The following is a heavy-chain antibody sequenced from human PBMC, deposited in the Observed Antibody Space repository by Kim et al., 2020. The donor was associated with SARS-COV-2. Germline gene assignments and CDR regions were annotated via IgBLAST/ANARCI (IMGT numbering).Heavy chain of an antibody. D-gene: IGHD1-1*01. V-gene: IGHV1-69*13. J-gene: IGHJ6*02. CDR2: IIPIFGTA. Sequence: SVKVSCKASGGTFSNYAINWVRQAPGQGLEWMGGIIPIFGTANYAQKFQGRVTITADESTSTAYMELSSLRSEDTAVYYCARGYWGTGTNGPRYYGMDVWGQGTTVTVSS. CDR1: GGTFSNYA. CDR3: ARGYWGTGTNGPRYYGMDV.